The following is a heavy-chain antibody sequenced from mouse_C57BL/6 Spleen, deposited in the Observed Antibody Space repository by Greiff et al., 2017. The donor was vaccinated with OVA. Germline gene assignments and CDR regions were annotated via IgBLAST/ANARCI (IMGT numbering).Heavy chain of an antibody. V-gene: IGHV5-4*03. CDR2: LSDGGSYT. CDR3: ASPIYYEYDNWFAY. J-gene: IGHJ3*01. CDR1: GFTFSSYA. D-gene: IGHD2-4*01. Sequence: EVKLMESGGGLVKPGGSLKLSCAASGFTFSSYAMSWVRQTPEKRLEWVATLSDGGSYTYYPDNVKGRFTISRDNAKTNRYLQMSHLKSEDTAMYYCASPIYYEYDNWFAYWGQGTLVTVSA.